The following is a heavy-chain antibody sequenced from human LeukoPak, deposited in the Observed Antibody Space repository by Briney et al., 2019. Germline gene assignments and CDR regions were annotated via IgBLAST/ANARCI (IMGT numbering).Heavy chain of an antibody. V-gene: IGHV4-30-2*01. CDR3: AREPWNQPFDY. Sequence: PSETLSLTCTVSGGSISSGGYYWSWIRQPPGKGLEWIGYIYHSGSTYYNPSLKSRVTISVDRSKNQFSLKLSSVTAADTAVYYCAREPWNQPFDYWGQGTLVTVSS. D-gene: IGHD1-14*01. CDR1: GGSISSGGYY. J-gene: IGHJ4*02. CDR2: IYHSGST.